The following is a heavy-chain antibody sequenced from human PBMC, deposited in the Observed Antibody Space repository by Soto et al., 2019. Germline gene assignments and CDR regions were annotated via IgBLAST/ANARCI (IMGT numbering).Heavy chain of an antibody. CDR2: IYSGGST. CDR1: GFTVSSNY. Sequence: EVQLVESGGGLVQPGGSLRLSCAASGFTVSSNYMSWVRQAPGKGLEWVSVIYSGGSTYYADSVKGRFTISRDNSNTTLYLKRNSRRAEDRAVYYGGRMGYSSGYSGWFVPWGQGTLVTVSS. V-gene: IGHV3-66*01. J-gene: IGHJ5*02. CDR3: GRMGYSSGYSGWFVP. D-gene: IGHD3-22*01.